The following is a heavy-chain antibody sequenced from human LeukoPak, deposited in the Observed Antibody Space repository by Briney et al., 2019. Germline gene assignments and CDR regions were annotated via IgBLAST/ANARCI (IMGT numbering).Heavy chain of an antibody. D-gene: IGHD4-17*01. J-gene: IGHJ3*02. V-gene: IGHV3-21*01. CDR2: ISSSGSYI. CDR3: ARYPSFSMTTVTSDAFDI. Sequence: PGGSLRLSCAASGFTFSTYSMNWVRQAPGKGLDWVSSISSSGSYIYYADSVKGRFTISRDYAKNSLYLQMNSLRVEDTAVYYCARYPSFSMTTVTSDAFDIWGQGTMVTVSS. CDR1: GFTFSTYS.